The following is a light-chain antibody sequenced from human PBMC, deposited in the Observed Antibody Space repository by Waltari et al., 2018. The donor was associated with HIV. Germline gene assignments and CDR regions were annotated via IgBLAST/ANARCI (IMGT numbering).Light chain of an antibody. J-gene: IGLJ2*01. CDR1: SSNIGSNY. V-gene: IGLV1-47*01. CDR3: ATWDDSSVI. CDR2: RNN. Sequence: QSVLTQPPSASGTPGQRVTIFCSGSSSNIGSNYAYWYQQLPGTAPKLLIYRNNQRPSGVPDRFFGSKSGTSASLAISGLRSEDEADYYCATWDDSSVIFGGGTKLTVL.